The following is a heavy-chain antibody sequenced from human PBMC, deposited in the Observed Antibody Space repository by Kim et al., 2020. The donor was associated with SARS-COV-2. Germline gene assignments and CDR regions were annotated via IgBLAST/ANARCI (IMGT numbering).Heavy chain of an antibody. Sequence: SQTLSLTCGISGDSVSSNSAAWNWIRQSPSRGLEWLGRTYYRSKWSNDYAVSVKSRITINPDTSKNQFSLQLNSVTPDDTAVYYCARFVGATKVFDFWGQGTLVTVSS. CDR3: ARFVGATKVFDF. V-gene: IGHV6-1*01. D-gene: IGHD1-26*01. CDR1: GDSVSSNSAA. CDR2: TYYRSKWSN. J-gene: IGHJ4*02.